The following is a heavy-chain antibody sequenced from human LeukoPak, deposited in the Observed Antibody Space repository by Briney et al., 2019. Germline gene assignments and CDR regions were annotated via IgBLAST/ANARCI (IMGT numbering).Heavy chain of an antibody. CDR2: IYTSGST. CDR3: ARNDFWSGNDAFDI. CDR1: GGSISSGSYY. V-gene: IGHV4-61*02. J-gene: IGHJ3*02. D-gene: IGHD3-3*01. Sequence: PSETLSLTCTVSGGSISSGSYYWSWIRQPAGKGLEWIGRIYTSGSTNYNPTLKSRVTISVDTSKNQFSLKLSSVTAADTAVYYCARNDFWSGNDAFDIWGQGTMVTVSS.